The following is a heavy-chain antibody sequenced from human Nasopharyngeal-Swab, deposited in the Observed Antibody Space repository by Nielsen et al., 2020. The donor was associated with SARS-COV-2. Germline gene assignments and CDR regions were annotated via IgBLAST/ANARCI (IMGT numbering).Heavy chain of an antibody. CDR2: IYYSGST. D-gene: IGHD3-22*01. CDR1: GGSISSSSYY. V-gene: IGHV4-39*01. J-gene: IGHJ4*02. Sequence: SETLSLTCTVSGGSISSSSYYWGWIRQPPGKGLEWIGSIYYSGSTYYNPSLKSRVTISVDTSKNQFSLKLSSVTAADTAVYYCARQWGITMIVVVTPHYIDYWGQGTLVTVSS. CDR3: ARQWGITMIVVVTPHYIDY.